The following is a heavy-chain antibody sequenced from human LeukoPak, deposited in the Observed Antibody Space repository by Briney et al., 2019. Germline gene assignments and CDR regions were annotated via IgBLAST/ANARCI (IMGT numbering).Heavy chain of an antibody. CDR1: GGTFSSYA. J-gene: IGHJ2*01. Sequence: VASVKVSCKASGGTFSSYAISWVRQAPGQGLEWMGGIIPIFGTANYAQEFQGRVTITADESTSTAYMELSSLRSEDTAVYYCARSLWGTQPTGYFDLWGRGTLVTVSS. CDR2: IIPIFGTA. V-gene: IGHV1-69*13. D-gene: IGHD3-16*01. CDR3: ARSLWGTQPTGYFDL.